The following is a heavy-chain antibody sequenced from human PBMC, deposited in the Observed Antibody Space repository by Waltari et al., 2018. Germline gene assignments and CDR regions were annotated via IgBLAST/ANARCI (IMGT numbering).Heavy chain of an antibody. Sequence: QVQLVESGGGVVQPGRSLRLSCAASGFTFSSYAMHWVRQAPGKGREWLTVISYDGSNKYYADSGKGRFTISRDNSKNTLYLQMNSLRAEDTAVYYCASIVEELLSGGDYWGQGTLVTVSS. CDR3: ASIVEELLSGGDY. CDR1: GFTFSSYA. D-gene: IGHD1-26*01. CDR2: ISYDGSNK. V-gene: IGHV3-30-3*01. J-gene: IGHJ4*02.